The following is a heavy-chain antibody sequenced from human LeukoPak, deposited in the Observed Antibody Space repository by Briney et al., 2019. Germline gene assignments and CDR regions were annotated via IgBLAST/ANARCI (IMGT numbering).Heavy chain of an antibody. J-gene: IGHJ4*02. CDR2: ISGSGGST. CDR3: AKGTMVRGVTHLDY. D-gene: IGHD3-10*01. Sequence: GGSLRLSCAASGFTFSSYAMSWVRQAPGEGLEWVSAISGSGGSTYYADSVKGRFIISRDNSKNTLYLQMNSLRAEDTAVYYCAKGTMVRGVTHLDYWGQGTLVTVSS. CDR1: GFTFSSYA. V-gene: IGHV3-23*01.